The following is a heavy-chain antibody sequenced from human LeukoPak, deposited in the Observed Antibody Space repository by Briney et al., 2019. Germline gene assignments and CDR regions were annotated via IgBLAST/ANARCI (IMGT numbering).Heavy chain of an antibody. V-gene: IGHV3-23*01. CDR1: KFTFSDYA. D-gene: IGHD5-12*01. Sequence: GGSLRLSCAASKFTFSDYAMTWVRQAPGKGLEWVSTISGSGGSTYYADSVKGRFTISRDNSKNTLHLQMNSLRAEDTAVYYCTRGYAGIDYWGQGTLVTVSS. CDR3: TRGYAGIDY. J-gene: IGHJ4*02. CDR2: ISGSGGST.